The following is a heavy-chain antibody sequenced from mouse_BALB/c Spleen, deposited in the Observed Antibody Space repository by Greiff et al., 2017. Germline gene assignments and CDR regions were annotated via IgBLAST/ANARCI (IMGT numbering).Heavy chain of an antibody. CDR1: GYAFTNYL. J-gene: IGHJ2*01. Sequence: VQLHQSGAELVRPGTSVKVSCKASGYAFTNYLIEWVKQRPGQGLEWIGVINPGSGGTNYNEKFKGKATLTADKSSSTAYMQLSSLTSDDSAVYFCASYGSSSNFDYWGQGTTLTVSS. CDR3: ASYGSSSNFDY. D-gene: IGHD1-1*01. CDR2: INPGSGGT. V-gene: IGHV1-54*01.